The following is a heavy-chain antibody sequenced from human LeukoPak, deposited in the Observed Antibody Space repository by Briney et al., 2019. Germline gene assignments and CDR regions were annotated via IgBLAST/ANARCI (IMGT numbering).Heavy chain of an antibody. CDR3: AKDLGDFWSGYYRGFDY. Sequence: GGSLRLSCAASGFTFSSYAMSWVRQAPGKGLEWVSAISGRGDSAYYADSVKGRFTISRGNSKSTLYLQMNSLRAEDTAVYYCAKDLGDFWSGYYRGFDYWGQGTLVTVFS. D-gene: IGHD3-3*01. CDR2: ISGRGDSA. V-gene: IGHV3-23*01. CDR1: GFTFSSYA. J-gene: IGHJ4*02.